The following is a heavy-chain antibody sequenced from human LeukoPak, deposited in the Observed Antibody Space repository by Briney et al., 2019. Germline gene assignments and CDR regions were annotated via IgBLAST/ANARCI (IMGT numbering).Heavy chain of an antibody. CDR2: IKHDGSEK. D-gene: IGHD3-3*01. CDR1: GFIFTNYF. CDR3: ATDRGWRTSGYYLYYFEY. V-gene: IGHV3-7*01. J-gene: IGHJ4*02. Sequence: GGSLRLSCAASGFIFTNYFMSWVRQAPGKGLEWVASIKHDGSEKYYVDSVRGRFTISRDNAMNSLYLQMSSLRAEDTAVYYCATDRGWRTSGYYLYYFEYWGQGTLVTYSS.